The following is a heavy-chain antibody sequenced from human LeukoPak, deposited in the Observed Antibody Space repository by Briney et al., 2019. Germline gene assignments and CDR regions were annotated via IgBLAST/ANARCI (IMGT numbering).Heavy chain of an antibody. CDR1: GGSISSSNW. CDR3: ARERAAAGTRLDY. CDR2: IYHSGRT. J-gene: IGHJ4*02. Sequence: SGTLSLTCAVSGGSISSSNWWSWVRQPPGKGLEWIGEIYHSGRTNYNPSLKSRVTISVDKSKNQFSLKLSSVTAADTAVYYCARERAAAGTRLDYWGQGTLVTVSS. V-gene: IGHV4-4*02. D-gene: IGHD6-13*01.